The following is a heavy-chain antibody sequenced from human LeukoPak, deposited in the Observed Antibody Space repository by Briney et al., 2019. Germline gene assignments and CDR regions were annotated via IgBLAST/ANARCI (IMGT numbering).Heavy chain of an antibody. D-gene: IGHD6-19*01. Sequence: SVNVSCKASGGTFSSYAISWVRQAPGQGLEWMGGIIPIFGTANYAQKFQGRVTITADKSTSTAYMELSSLRSEDTAVYYCARDLPYSSGSLGYWGQGTLVTVSS. J-gene: IGHJ4*02. CDR1: GGTFSSYA. V-gene: IGHV1-69*06. CDR3: ARDLPYSSGSLGY. CDR2: IIPIFGTA.